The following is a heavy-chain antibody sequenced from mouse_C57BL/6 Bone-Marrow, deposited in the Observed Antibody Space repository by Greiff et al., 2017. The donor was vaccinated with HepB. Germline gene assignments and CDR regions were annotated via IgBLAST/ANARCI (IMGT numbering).Heavy chain of an antibody. J-gene: IGHJ3*01. D-gene: IGHD3-2*02. CDR2: INPGSGGT. CDR1: GYAFTNYL. V-gene: IGHV1-54*01. CDR3: AGPDRSAIAY. Sequence: VQLVESGAELVRPGTSVKVSCKASGYAFTNYLIEWVKQRPGQGLEWIGVINPGSGGTTYNEKFKGKATLTADKSSSTAYMQLSSLTSEDSAVYLGAGPDRSAIAYWGQGTLVTVSA.